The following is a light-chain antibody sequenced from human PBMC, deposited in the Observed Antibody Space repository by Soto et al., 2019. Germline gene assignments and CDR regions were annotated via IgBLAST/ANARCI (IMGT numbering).Light chain of an antibody. Sequence: DIQMTQSPSSLSASVGDGVIITCRSSQSISNHLNWYQQKPGKAPKLLIFAASSLQSGVPSRFSGSRSGPDFTLTISSLQPEECATDYGQQRYSSPPTCGQGTKVDIK. CDR2: AAS. J-gene: IGKJ1*01. CDR1: QSISNH. V-gene: IGKV1-39*01. CDR3: QQRYSSPPT.